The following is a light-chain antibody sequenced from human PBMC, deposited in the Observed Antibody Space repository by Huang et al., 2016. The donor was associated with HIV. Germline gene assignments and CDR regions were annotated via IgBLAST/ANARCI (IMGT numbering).Light chain of an antibody. Sequence: EIVLTQSPGTLSLSTGERATLSCRASQNINSAYLAWYQQKPGQAPSLLIYGASNRATGVPDRFSGSGSGTDFTLIINRLEPDDFAVFYCQQYDTSPLTFGQGTRLEIK. V-gene: IGKV3-20*01. CDR1: QNINSAY. J-gene: IGKJ5*01. CDR2: GAS. CDR3: QQYDTSPLT.